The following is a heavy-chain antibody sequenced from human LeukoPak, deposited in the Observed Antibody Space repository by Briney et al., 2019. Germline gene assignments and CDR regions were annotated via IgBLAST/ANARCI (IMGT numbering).Heavy chain of an antibody. CDR1: GGSLSSYY. V-gene: IGHV4-59*01. J-gene: IGHJ5*02. CDR3: ARESVEYDFWSGANWFDP. CDR2: IYYSGST. D-gene: IGHD3-3*01. Sequence: PSETLSLTCTVSGGSLSSYYWSWIRQPPGTGLEGIGYIYYSGSTNYNPPPNSRVTISVDTSKNQFSLKPSSVTAADTAVYYCARESVEYDFWSGANWFDPWGQGTLVTVSS.